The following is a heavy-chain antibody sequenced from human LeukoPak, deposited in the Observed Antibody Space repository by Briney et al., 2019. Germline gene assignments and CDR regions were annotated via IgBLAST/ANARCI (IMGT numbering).Heavy chain of an antibody. CDR2: IYSSGRT. Sequence: SETLSLSCTVSGGSIITYYWSWIRQPAGKALEWIGRIYSSGRTNYHPSLESRVPMSVATSKNQVSLNLTSVTAADTAVYYCARAYGDLYFVYWGQGILVTVSS. D-gene: IGHD4-17*01. V-gene: IGHV4-4*07. CDR1: GGSIITYY. J-gene: IGHJ4*02. CDR3: ARAYGDLYFVY.